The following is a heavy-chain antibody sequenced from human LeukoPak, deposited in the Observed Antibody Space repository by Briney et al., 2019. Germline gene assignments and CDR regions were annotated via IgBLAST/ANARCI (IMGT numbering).Heavy chain of an antibody. D-gene: IGHD6-13*01. Sequence: PGGSLRLSCAASGFTFSSYWMSWVRQAPGKGLEWVANIKQDGSEKYYVDSAKGRFTISRDNAKNSLYLQMNSLRAEDTAVYYCARAQYSSNWYLGVGFDYWGQGTLVTVSS. CDR1: GFTFSSYW. CDR2: IKQDGSEK. CDR3: ARAQYSSNWYLGVGFDY. J-gene: IGHJ4*02. V-gene: IGHV3-7*01.